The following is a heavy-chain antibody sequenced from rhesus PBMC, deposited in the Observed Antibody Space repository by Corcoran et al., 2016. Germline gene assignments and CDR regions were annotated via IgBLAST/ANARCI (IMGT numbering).Heavy chain of an antibody. V-gene: IGHV4S19*01. CDR3: ARDHTYDYRGSYPNRFDV. CDR2: ISGRSDYT. J-gene: IGHJ5-1*01. Sequence: VQLQESGPGLVKPSETLSLTCAVSGGSISSSNWWSWFRQPPGQGLEWIGYISGRSDYTDQNHSVKERVTISKDTAKTQFSRKLSSVTAADTAVYDWARDHTYDYRGSYPNRFDVWGPGVLVTVSS. CDR1: GGSISSSNW. D-gene: IGHD3-16*01.